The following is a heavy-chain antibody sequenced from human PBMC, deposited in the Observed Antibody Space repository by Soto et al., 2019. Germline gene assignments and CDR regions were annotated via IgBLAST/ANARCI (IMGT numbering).Heavy chain of an antibody. J-gene: IGHJ4*02. Sequence: QVQLVQSGAEVKKPESSVKVSCKAPGGTFSTYAISWVRQAPGQGLEWMGGIIPMFGTANYAQRFQDRVTITADESTNTVYMQLSSLRSEDTAGEFCASRIQLWLRRIHNGYSGWGQGNLVTVSS. CDR3: ASRIQLWLRRIHNGYSG. CDR2: IIPMFGTA. V-gene: IGHV1-69*12. CDR1: GGTFSTYA. D-gene: IGHD5-18*01.